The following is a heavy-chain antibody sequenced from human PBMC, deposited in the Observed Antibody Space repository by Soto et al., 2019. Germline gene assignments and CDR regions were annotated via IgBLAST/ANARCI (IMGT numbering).Heavy chain of an antibody. CDR1: GFTFSSYA. V-gene: IGHV3-23*01. J-gene: IGHJ3*02. Sequence: EPQLLESGGGLGHPGGSLRLSCAASGFTFSSYAMSWVRQAPGKGLEWVAAISGSGVSTYYADSVRGLSTISRDNSKKTVDLQMNSLRAEDTAVYYCAKFYCISIMCQVPAAKSTGGFEIWGQGTLVTVS. CDR3: AKFYCISIMCQVPAAKSTGGFEI. CDR2: ISGSGVST. D-gene: IGHD2-2*01.